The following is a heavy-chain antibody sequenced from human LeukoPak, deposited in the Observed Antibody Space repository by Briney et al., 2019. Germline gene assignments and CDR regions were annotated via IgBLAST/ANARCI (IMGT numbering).Heavy chain of an antibody. D-gene: IGHD2-2*01. J-gene: IGHJ3*02. CDR3: ARDRWDIVVVPAATADAFDI. Sequence: ASVKVSCKASGYTFTGYYMHWVRQAPGQGLEWMGWINPNSGGTNYAQKVQGRGNMTRDTYISTAYMELSRLRSEDTAVYYCARDRWDIVVVPAATADAFDIWGQGTMVTVSS. CDR1: GYTFTGYY. V-gene: IGHV1-2*02. CDR2: INPNSGGT.